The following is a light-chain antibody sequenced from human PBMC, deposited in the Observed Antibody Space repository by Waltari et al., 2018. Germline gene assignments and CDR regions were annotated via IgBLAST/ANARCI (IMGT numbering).Light chain of an antibody. CDR2: GAS. CDR3: QQYGSSPWT. V-gene: IGKV3-20*01. J-gene: IGKJ1*01. Sequence: EIVLTQSPGTLSLSPRERATLSCRASQSVSSSYLAWYQQKPGQAPRVLIHGASNRATGIPDRFSGSGSGIDFTLTISRLEPEDFAVYYCQQYGSSPWTFGQGTKVEIK. CDR1: QSVSSSY.